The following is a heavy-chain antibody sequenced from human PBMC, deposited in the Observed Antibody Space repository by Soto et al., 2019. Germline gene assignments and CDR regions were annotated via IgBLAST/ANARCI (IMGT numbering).Heavy chain of an antibody. J-gene: IGHJ5*02. D-gene: IGHD2-15*01. V-gene: IGHV1-24*01. CDR2: FDHEDGER. CDR1: GYTLTELS. CDR3: AAPDVAASLFHEFGP. Sequence: QVQLVQSGAEVKKPGASVKVSCKVSGYTLTELSIHWVRQAPGKGLEWLGGFDHEDGERIYAQKLQGRVTMTDDTPTNTAYMELSSLRSEDSALYFCAAPDVAASLFHEFGPWCHGTLCTVSS.